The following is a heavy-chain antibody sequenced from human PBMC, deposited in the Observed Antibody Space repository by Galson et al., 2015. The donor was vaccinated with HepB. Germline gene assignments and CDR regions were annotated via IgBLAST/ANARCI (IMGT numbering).Heavy chain of an antibody. Sequence: SLRLSCAASGFTFSSYGMHWVRQAPGKGLEWVAFIRYDGSNKSYGDSVKGRFAISRDNSKNTLYLQMNSLRAEDTAVYYCAKDSSSSYPGWFDPWGQGTLVTVSS. CDR1: GFTFSSYG. J-gene: IGHJ5*02. D-gene: IGHD6-13*01. CDR2: IRYDGSNK. V-gene: IGHV3-30*02. CDR3: AKDSSSSYPGWFDP.